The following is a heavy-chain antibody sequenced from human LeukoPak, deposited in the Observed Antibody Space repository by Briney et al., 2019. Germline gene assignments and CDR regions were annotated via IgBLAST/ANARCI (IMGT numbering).Heavy chain of an antibody. CDR1: GGSIGSGGYY. CDR2: IYYSGST. D-gene: IGHD3-10*01. J-gene: IGHJ5*02. CDR3: ARSNYYGSGSFDP. V-gene: IGHV4-31*03. Sequence: SQTLSLTCTVSGGSIGSGGYYWSWIRQHPGKGLEWIGYIYYSGSTYYNPSLKSRVTISVDTSKNQFSLKLSSVTAADTAVYYCARSNYYGSGSFDPWGQGTLVTVSS.